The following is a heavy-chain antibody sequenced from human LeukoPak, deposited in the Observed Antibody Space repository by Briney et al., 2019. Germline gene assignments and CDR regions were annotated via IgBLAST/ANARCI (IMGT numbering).Heavy chain of an antibody. V-gene: IGHV4-39*02. D-gene: IGHD6-13*01. CDR3: ARDKGTSAGYYYYYMDV. Sequence: SETLSLTCTVSGGSISSSSYFWAWIRQPPGKGLEWIGSIYYSGSPYYNSSLKSRVTISVDTSKNQFSLKLSSVTAADTAVYYCARDKGTSAGYYYYYMDVWGKGTTVTVSS. CDR2: IYYSGSP. CDR1: GGSISSSSYF. J-gene: IGHJ6*03.